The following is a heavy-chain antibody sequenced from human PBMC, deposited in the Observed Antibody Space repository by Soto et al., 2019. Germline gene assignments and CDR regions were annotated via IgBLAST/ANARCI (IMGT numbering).Heavy chain of an antibody. Sequence: EVQLVESGGGLVQPGRSLRLSCAASGFTFDDYAMHWVRQAPGKGLEWVSGISWNSGSVGYADSVKGRFTISRDNAKKSLYLQMNSLRAEDTALYYCAKDRSSSGHGTSDYWGQGTLVTVSS. J-gene: IGHJ4*02. V-gene: IGHV3-9*01. CDR1: GFTFDDYA. CDR2: ISWNSGSV. D-gene: IGHD3-22*01. CDR3: AKDRSSSGHGTSDY.